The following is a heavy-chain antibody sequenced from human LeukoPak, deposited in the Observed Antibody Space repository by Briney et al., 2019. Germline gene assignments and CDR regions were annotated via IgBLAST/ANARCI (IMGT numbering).Heavy chain of an antibody. V-gene: IGHV3-74*01. J-gene: IGHJ4*02. CDR1: GNYW. CDR3: VSFYKTY. Sequence: GGSLRLSCAASGNYWMHWVRQAPGKGLVWVSHINSDGSWTSYADSVKGRFTISKDNAKNTVYLQMNNLRAEDTAVYYCVSFYKTYWGRGTLVTVSS. D-gene: IGHD2-2*02. CDR2: INSDGSWT.